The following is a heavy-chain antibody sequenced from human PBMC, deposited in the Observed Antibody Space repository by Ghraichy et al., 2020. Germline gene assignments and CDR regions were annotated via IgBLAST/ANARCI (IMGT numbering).Heavy chain of an antibody. V-gene: IGHV3-9*01. CDR2: ISWNSGSI. Sequence: GGSLRLSCAASGFTFDDYAMHWVRQAPGKGLEWVSGISWNSGSIGYADSVKGRFTISRDNAKNSLYLQMNSLRAEDTALYYCAKGSDYGDRYWYFDLWGRGTLVTVSS. J-gene: IGHJ2*01. D-gene: IGHD1-26*01. CDR1: GFTFDDYA. CDR3: AKGSDYGDRYWYFDL.